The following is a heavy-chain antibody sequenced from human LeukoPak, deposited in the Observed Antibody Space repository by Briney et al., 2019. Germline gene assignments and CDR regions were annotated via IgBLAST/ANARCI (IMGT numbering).Heavy chain of an antibody. CDR1: GFTVSSNH. V-gene: IGHV3-21*01. Sequence: GGSLRLSCAASGFTVSSNHMNWVRQAPGKGLEWVSSFSSSSSYIYYADSVKGRFTISRDNAKNSLYLQMNSLRAEDTAVYYCARAWDDYGDSYFDYWGQGALVTVSS. CDR2: FSSSSSYI. J-gene: IGHJ4*02. D-gene: IGHD4-17*01. CDR3: ARAWDDYGDSYFDY.